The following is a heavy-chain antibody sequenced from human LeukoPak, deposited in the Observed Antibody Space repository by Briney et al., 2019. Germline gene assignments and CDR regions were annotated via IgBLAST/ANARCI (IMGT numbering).Heavy chain of an antibody. J-gene: IGHJ4*02. Sequence: PSETLSLTCAVSGGSISSSNWWSWVRQPPGKGLEWIGEIYYSESTNYNPSLKSRVTISVDTSKNQFSLKLSSVTAADTAVYYCASNTAMVAAPFDYWGQGTPVTVSS. CDR2: IYYSEST. CDR3: ASNTAMVAAPFDY. V-gene: IGHV4-4*02. D-gene: IGHD5-18*01. CDR1: GGSISSSNW.